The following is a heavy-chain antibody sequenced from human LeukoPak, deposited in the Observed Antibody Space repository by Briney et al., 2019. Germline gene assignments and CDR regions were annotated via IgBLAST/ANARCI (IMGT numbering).Heavy chain of an antibody. J-gene: IGHJ6*03. V-gene: IGHV3-23*01. CDR1: GFTFSSYS. D-gene: IGHD6-13*01. CDR3: AKDSSNWYYMDV. Sequence: GGSLRLSCSASGFTFSSYSMTWVRQAPGKGLEWISGISYGGDFKYYADSMKGRFTISRDDSKSTLYLQMNSLRAEDTAVYYCAKDSSNWYYMDVWGRGTTVTVS. CDR2: ISYGGDFK.